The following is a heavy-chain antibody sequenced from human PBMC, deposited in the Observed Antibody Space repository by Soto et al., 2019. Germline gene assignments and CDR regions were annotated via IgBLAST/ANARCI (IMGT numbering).Heavy chain of an antibody. D-gene: IGHD3-22*01. CDR1: GGSISSGGYY. J-gene: IGHJ4*02. Sequence: SETLSLTCPVSGGSISSGGYYWSWIRQHPGKGLEWIGYIYYSGSTYYNPSLKSRVTISVDTSKNQFSLKLSSVTAADTAVYYCARGMIVVDTRSHFDYWGQGTLVTVSS. CDR2: IYYSGST. V-gene: IGHV4-31*03. CDR3: ARGMIVVDTRSHFDY.